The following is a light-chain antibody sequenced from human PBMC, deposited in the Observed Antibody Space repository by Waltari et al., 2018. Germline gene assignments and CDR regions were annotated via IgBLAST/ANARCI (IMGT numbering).Light chain of an antibody. J-gene: IGLJ2*01. V-gene: IGLV2-14*01. CDR1: SSDIGVDNY. CDR2: EVT. Sequence: HSALTQPASVSGSPGQSIPISCTGTSSDIGVDNYVSWYQQYPGKAPKVIIDEVTKRPSGVSNRFSGSKSGNTASLTISGLQAEDEADYYCSSYSTISSPVQFGGGTTLTVL. CDR3: SSYSTISSPVQ.